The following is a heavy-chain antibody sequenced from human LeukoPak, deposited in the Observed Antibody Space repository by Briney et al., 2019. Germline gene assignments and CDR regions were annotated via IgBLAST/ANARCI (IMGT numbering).Heavy chain of an antibody. V-gene: IGHV3-13*01. CDR2: IGIRGDT. D-gene: IGHD6-19*01. CDR1: GFTFLDYD. CDR3: ARGGIQVSGIDEFDY. Sequence: GGCLRLSCAASGFTFLDYDMHWVRQVTGKRVEWVSAIGIRGDTHYAGSVKGQFTISRENAESSLYLQMNSLRAEDTAVYYCARGGIQVSGIDEFDYWGQGTLVTVSS. J-gene: IGHJ4*02.